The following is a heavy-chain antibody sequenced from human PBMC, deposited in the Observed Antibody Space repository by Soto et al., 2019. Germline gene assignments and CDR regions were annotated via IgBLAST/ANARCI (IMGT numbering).Heavy chain of an antibody. CDR3: ARDRIPLRYRGSSSWYEDYYYYGMDV. Sequence: ASVKVSCKASGYTFTSYGISWVRQAPGQGLEWMGWISAYNGNTNYAQKLQGRVTMTTDTSTSTAYMELRSLRSDDTAVYYCARDRIPLRYRGSSSWYEDYYYYGMDVWGQ. CDR2: ISAYNGNT. CDR1: GYTFTSYG. J-gene: IGHJ6*02. D-gene: IGHD6-13*01. V-gene: IGHV1-18*01.